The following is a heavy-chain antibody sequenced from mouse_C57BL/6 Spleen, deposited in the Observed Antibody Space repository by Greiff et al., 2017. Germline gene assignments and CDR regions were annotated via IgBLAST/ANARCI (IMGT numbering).Heavy chain of an antibody. V-gene: IGHV1-4*01. D-gene: IGHD2-2*01. CDR2: INPSSGYT. J-gene: IGHJ2*01. CDR3: AREVPGVTTGALDG. Sequence: QVQLKQSGAELARPGASVKMSCKASGYTFTSYTMHWVKQRPGQGLEWIGYINPSSGYTKYNQKFKDKATLTADKSSSTAYLQLSSLTSEDSAVYYCAREVPGVTTGALDGWGQGTTLTVSS. CDR1: GYTFTSYT.